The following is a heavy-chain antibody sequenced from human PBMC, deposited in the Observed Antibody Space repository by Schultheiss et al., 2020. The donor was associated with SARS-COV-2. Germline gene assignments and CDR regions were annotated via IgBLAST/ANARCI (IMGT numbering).Heavy chain of an antibody. CDR3: AKVGIIAVAGTGYYFDY. J-gene: IGHJ4*02. CDR1: GFTFSSYA. V-gene: IGHV3-23*01. Sequence: GGSLRLSCAASGFTFSSYAMSWVRQAPGKGLEWVSAISGSGGSTYYADSVKGRFTISRDNSKNTLYLQMNSLRAEDTAVYYCAKVGIIAVAGTGYYFDYWGQGTLVTVSS. D-gene: IGHD6-19*01. CDR2: ISGSGGST.